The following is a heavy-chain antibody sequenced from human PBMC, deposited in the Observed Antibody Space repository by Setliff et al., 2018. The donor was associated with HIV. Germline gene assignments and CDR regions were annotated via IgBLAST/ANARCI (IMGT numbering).Heavy chain of an antibody. Sequence: TSETLSLTCTVSGDSISAYYWSWIRQPPNKGLEWIGYIYTSGSTSYNPSLKSRVTISVDTSKNQFSLKLSSVTAADTAVYYCAGTRYHDYGDYFWGQGTLVTVSS. J-gene: IGHJ4*02. V-gene: IGHV4-4*08. CDR3: AGTRYHDYGDYF. D-gene: IGHD4-17*01. CDR2: IYTSGST. CDR1: GDSISAYY.